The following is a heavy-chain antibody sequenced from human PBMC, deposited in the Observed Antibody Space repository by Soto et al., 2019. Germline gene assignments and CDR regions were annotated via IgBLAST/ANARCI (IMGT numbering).Heavy chain of an antibody. J-gene: IGHJ6*02. CDR2: ISSSISYI. CDR3: AARGYSYVTYGMDV. CDR1: GFTFSSYI. V-gene: IGHV3-21*01. D-gene: IGHD5-18*01. Sequence: GSLRVSCPASGFTFSSYIMDWVRDAPGKGLEWVSCISSSISYIYYADSVKGRFTISRDNAKNSLYLQMNSLRAEDTAVYYCAARGYSYVTYGMDVWGQGTTVTVSS.